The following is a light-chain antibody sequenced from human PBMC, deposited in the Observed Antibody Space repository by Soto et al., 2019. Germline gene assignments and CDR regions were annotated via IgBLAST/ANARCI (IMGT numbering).Light chain of an antibody. CDR2: GAS. J-gene: IGKJ1*01. V-gene: IGKV3-20*01. Sequence: EIVLTQSPGTLSLSPWERATLSCRASQSVSNNYLAWYQQKPGQAPRLLIYGASNRATGIPDRFSGSGSGTDFTLINSSLEPVDFAMYYCQQYGSSGTFGQGTKVEIK. CDR1: QSVSNNY. CDR3: QQYGSSGT.